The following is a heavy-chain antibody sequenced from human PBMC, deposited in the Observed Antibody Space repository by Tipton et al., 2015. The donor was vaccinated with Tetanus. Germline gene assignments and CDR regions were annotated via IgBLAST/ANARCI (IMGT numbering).Heavy chain of an antibody. J-gene: IGHJ4*02. CDR1: GFDFMGYG. CDR3: ARDTYYQSHHYNYFDF. CDR2: IWFDGSRA. V-gene: IGHV3-33*01. D-gene: IGHD5-24*01. Sequence: SLRLSCRASGFDFMGYGIHWVRRAPGTGLEWVAAIWFDGSRAEYADSVQGRFTISRDNSRSMVYLQMDSLRDEDTGVFYCARDTYYQSHHYNYFDFWGQGARVTVSS.